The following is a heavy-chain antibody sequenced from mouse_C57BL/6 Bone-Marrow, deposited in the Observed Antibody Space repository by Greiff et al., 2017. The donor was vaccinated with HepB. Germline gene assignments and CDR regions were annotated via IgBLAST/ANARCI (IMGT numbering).Heavy chain of an antibody. Sequence: VQLQQPGAELVRPGSSVKLSCKASGYTFTSYWMDWVKQRPGQGLEWIGNIYPSDSETHYNQKFKDKATLTVDKSSSTAYMQLSSLTSEDSAVYYCARSLDSSGPAWFAYWGQGTLVTVSA. V-gene: IGHV1-61*01. CDR1: GYTFTSYW. J-gene: IGHJ3*01. CDR3: ARSLDSSGPAWFAY. CDR2: IYPSDSET. D-gene: IGHD3-2*02.